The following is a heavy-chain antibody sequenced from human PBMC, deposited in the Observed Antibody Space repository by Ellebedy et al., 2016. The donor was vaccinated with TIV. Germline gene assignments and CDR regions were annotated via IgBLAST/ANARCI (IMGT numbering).Heavy chain of an antibody. CDR1: GFIFGDYA. V-gene: IGHV3-7*03. Sequence: GESLKISCTASGFIFGDYAMIWFRQAPGKGLEWVAHINPDGSAEYYVDSVKGRFTISRDNAKRSLFLQMNSLRVDDTAVYYCVTWDRSYGPWGQGSLVTISS. D-gene: IGHD3-16*01. CDR2: INPDGSAE. J-gene: IGHJ5*02. CDR3: VTWDRSYGP.